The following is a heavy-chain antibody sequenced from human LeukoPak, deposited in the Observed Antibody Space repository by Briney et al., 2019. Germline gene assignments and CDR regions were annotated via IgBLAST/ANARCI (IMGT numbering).Heavy chain of an antibody. D-gene: IGHD1-14*01. V-gene: IGHV1-2*02. Sequence: ASVKVSCKASGYTFTGYYMHWVRQAPGQGLEWMGWMHPDSGGTKCAQKFQGRLIMTRDTSISTGYMELTRLRSDDTAIYYCARFGTDALDIWGQGTMVTVSS. J-gene: IGHJ3*02. CDR2: MHPDSGGT. CDR3: ARFGTDALDI. CDR1: GYTFTGYY.